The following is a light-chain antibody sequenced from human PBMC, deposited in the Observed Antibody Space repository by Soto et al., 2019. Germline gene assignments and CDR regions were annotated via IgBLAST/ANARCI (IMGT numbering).Light chain of an antibody. V-gene: IGLV1-44*01. CDR3: ATWDDSLDVHV. CDR2: GNN. Sequence: QAVLTQPPSASGTPGQTITISCSGGSSNIGINTVNWYEHLPGTAPRLLIYGNNQRPSGLPDRFSGSKSGTSASLAISGLQSEDEGHYYCATWDDSLDVHVFGTGTKLTVL. CDR1: SSNIGINT. J-gene: IGLJ1*01.